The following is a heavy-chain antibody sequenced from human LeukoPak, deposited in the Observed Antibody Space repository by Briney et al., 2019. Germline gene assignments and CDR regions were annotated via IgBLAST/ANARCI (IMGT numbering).Heavy chain of an antibody. Sequence: SETLSLTCTVSGGSISSGGYYWSWIRQHPGKGLEWIGYIYYSGSTYYNPSLKSRFPISVDTSKNQFSLKLSSVTAADPAVYYWGREAPVGVGATTGGIDYWGQGTLVTVSS. CDR1: GGSISSGGYY. V-gene: IGHV4-31*03. CDR3: GREAPVGVGATTGGIDY. CDR2: IYYSGST. D-gene: IGHD1-26*01. J-gene: IGHJ4*02.